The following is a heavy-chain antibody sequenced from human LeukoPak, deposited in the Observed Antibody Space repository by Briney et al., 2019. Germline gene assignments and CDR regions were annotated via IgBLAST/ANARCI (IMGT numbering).Heavy chain of an antibody. CDR2: ISSSGSTI. D-gene: IGHD5-18*01. J-gene: IGHJ6*02. CDR1: GFTFSDYY. CDR3: ARDLGVQLSYYYGMDV. V-gene: IGHV3-11*01. Sequence: GGSLRLSCAASGFTFSDYYMSRIRQAPGKGLEWVSYISSSGSTIYYADSVKGRFTISRDNAKNSLYLQMNSLRAEDTAVYYCARDLGVQLSYYYGMDVWGQGTTVTVSS.